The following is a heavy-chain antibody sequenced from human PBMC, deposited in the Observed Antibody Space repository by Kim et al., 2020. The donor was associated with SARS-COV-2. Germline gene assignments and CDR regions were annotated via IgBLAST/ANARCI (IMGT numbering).Heavy chain of an antibody. D-gene: IGHD5-12*01. CDR2: ISSSSSYI. CDR3: ARSHGGYSGYDLLNTDY. J-gene: IGHJ4*01. Sequence: GGSLRLSCAASGFTFSSYSMNWIRQAPGKGLEWVSSISSSSSYIYYADPVKGRFTISRDNAKNSLYLQMNSLRAEDTAVYYCARSHGGYSGYDLLNTDYWGQGTLVTGSS. CDR1: GFTFSSYS. V-gene: IGHV3-21*01.